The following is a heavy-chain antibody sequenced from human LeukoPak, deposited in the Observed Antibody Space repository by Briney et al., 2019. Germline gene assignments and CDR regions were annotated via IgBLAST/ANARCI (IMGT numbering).Heavy chain of an antibody. J-gene: IGHJ6*02. CDR3: ARDMSSGSGPYGMDV. V-gene: IGHV3-66*01. D-gene: IGHD2-15*01. CDR1: GFTFSSNY. CDR2: IYSGGST. Sequence: GGSLRLSCAASGFTFSSNYMSWVRQAPGKGLEWVSVIYSGGSTYYADSVKGRFTISRDNSKNTLYLQMNSLRAEDTAVYYCARDMSSGSGPYGMDVWGQGTTVTVSS.